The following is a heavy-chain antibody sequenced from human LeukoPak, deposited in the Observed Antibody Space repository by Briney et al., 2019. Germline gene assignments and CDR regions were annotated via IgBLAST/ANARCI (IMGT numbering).Heavy chain of an antibody. Sequence: PSETLSLTCTVSGGSVSSGSYYWSWIRQPPGKGLEWIGYTYYSGSTNYNPSLKSRVTISVDTSKNQFSLKLSSVTAADTAVYYCARDLATGRFDPWGQGTLVTVSS. D-gene: IGHD6-25*01. CDR3: ARDLATGRFDP. J-gene: IGHJ5*02. V-gene: IGHV4-61*01. CDR2: TYYSGST. CDR1: GGSVSSGSYY.